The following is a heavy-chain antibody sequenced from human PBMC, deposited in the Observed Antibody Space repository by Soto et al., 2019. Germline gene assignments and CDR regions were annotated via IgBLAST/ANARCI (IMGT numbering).Heavy chain of an antibody. Sequence: HSDTMSLTSTVSSDTIKTYDCTWIRLPPGKGLEWVAYIYYSGSTNYNPSLKSRVTISADTSKNQISLKLSSVTAADSAVYYCARHVGYCSPSSCSSIDYWGQGTLVTVSS. CDR3: ARHVGYCSPSSCSSIDY. CDR2: IYYSGST. J-gene: IGHJ4*02. D-gene: IGHD2-2*01. V-gene: IGHV4-59*08. CDR1: SDTIKTYD.